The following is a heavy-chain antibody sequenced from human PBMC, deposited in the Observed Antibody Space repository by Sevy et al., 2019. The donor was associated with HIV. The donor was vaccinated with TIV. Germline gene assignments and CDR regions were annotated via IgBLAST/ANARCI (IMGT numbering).Heavy chain of an antibody. J-gene: IGHJ4*02. CDR3: ARAPGGYYFYYLDS. CDR2: ISSTSGYI. D-gene: IGHD3-22*01. CDR1: GFTFSSFN. V-gene: IGHV3-21*01. Sequence: GGSLRLSCAASGFTFSSFNMNWVRQAPGKGLEWVSSISSTSGYIFYADSVKGRFTISRDNAKNSLYLKMNSLRAEDTAVYYCARAPGGYYFYYLDSWGQGTLVTVSS.